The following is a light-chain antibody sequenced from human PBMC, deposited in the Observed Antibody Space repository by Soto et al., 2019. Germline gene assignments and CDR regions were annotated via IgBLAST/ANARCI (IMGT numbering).Light chain of an antibody. CDR2: DVF. J-gene: IGLJ2*01. Sequence: QSALTQPASVSGSPGQSITISCTGTSSDVGGYSYVSWYQQHPGKAPKLIIYDVFSRPSGVSTRFSGSKSGNTASLTISGLQADDEADYYCSSYSSANTLGVFGGGTKLTVL. CDR3: SSYSSANTLGV. CDR1: SSDVGGYSY. V-gene: IGLV2-14*01.